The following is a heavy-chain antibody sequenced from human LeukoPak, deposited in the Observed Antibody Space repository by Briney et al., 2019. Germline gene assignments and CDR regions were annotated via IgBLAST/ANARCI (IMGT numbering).Heavy chain of an antibody. CDR2: ISSSGSTI. Sequence: GGSLRLSCAASGFRFSDFTMTWVRQAPGKGLEWVSYISSSGSTIYYADSVKGRFAISRDNAKNSLYLQMNSLRAEDTAVYYCARDNEYVWGSYRNIPSFDYWGQGTLVTVSS. CDR1: GFRFSDFT. CDR3: ARDNEYVWGSYRNIPSFDY. D-gene: IGHD3-16*02. J-gene: IGHJ4*02. V-gene: IGHV3-11*01.